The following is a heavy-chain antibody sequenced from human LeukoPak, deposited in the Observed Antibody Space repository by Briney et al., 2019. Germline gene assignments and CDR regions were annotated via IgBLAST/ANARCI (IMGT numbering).Heavy chain of an antibody. CDR3: AREEYGGPYGY. D-gene: IGHD4-23*01. CDR1: GGSFSGYY. Sequence: SETLSLTCAVYGGSFSGYYWSWIRQPPGKGLEWIGEINHSGCTNYNPSLKSRVTISVDTSKNQFSLKLSSVTAADTAVYYCAREEYGGPYGYWGQGTLVTVSS. J-gene: IGHJ4*02. CDR2: INHSGCT. V-gene: IGHV4-34*01.